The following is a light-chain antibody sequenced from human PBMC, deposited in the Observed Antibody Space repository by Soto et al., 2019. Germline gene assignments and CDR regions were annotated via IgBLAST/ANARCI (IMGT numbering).Light chain of an antibody. J-gene: IGLJ3*02. CDR1: TSDVGGYNY. Sequence: QSVLTQPPSASGSLGQSVSISCTGTTSDVGGYNYVSWYQQHPGKAPKFMIYQVSKRPSGVPDRFSGARSGNTASLTVSGLQTEDEADYYCRSYAGGNNWVFGGGTKLTVL. CDR3: RSYAGGNNWV. V-gene: IGLV2-8*01. CDR2: QVS.